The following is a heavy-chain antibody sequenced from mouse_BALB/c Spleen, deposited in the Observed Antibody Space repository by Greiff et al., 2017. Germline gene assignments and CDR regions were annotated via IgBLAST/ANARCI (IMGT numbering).Heavy chain of an antibody. CDR1: GYTFTDYN. Sequence: EVQLQQSGPELVKPGASVKIPCKASGYTFTDYNMDWVKQSHGKSLEWIGDINPNNGGTIYNQKFKGKATLTVDKSSSTAYMELRSLTSEDTAVYYCARVYGSSYGAYWGQGTLVTVSA. CDR2: INPNNGGT. J-gene: IGHJ3*01. D-gene: IGHD1-1*01. CDR3: ARVYGSSYGAY. V-gene: IGHV1-18*01.